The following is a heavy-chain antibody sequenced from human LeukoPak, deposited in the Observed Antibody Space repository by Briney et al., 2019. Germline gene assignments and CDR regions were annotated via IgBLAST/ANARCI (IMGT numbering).Heavy chain of an antibody. CDR1: GFSFSNSA. CDR2: VSSSGGTT. J-gene: IGHJ4*02. V-gene: IGHV3-23*01. D-gene: IGHD3-10*01. CDR3: AKSGGRGVLIYHFDY. Sequence: PGGSLRLSCAVSGFSFSNSAMSWVRQAPGKGLEWVSSVSSSGGTTEYADSVKGRFTISRDNSKNALYLQMNSLRAEDTAVYYCAKSGGRGVLIYHFDYWGQGTLVTVSS.